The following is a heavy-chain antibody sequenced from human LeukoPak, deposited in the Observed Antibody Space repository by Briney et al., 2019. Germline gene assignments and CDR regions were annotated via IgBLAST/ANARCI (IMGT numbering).Heavy chain of an antibody. CDR3: ARDLRGNRDC. V-gene: IGHV3-74*01. CDR1: GFTFSGYW. D-gene: IGHD4-23*01. Sequence: GGSLRLSCAASGFTFSGYWMHWVRQAPGKGLVWVSRINGDGSTTTYADSVRGRFTISRDNAKNTLYLQMNSLRAEDTAVYFCARDLRGNRDCWGQGTLVTVSS. J-gene: IGHJ4*02. CDR2: INGDGSTT.